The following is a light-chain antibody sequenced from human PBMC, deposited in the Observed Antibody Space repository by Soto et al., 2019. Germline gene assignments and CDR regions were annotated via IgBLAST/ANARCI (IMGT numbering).Light chain of an antibody. CDR2: EAA. V-gene: IGKV3-15*01. Sequence: EVVLTQSPATLSVSPGERAILSCRASQSVGSNLAWYQQKPGQAPRLLIYEAATRATGIPARFSGSGSGTEFALTISGLQSEDFAVFYCQQYNSWPPNTSGQGTKLEIK. J-gene: IGKJ2*01. CDR1: QSVGSN. CDR3: QQYNSWPPNT.